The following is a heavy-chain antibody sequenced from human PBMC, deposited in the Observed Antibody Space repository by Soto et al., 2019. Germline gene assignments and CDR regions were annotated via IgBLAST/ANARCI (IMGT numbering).Heavy chain of an antibody. J-gene: IGHJ4*02. CDR3: ARVRSSSSWYLGY. Sequence: GSLRLSCAASGFTFSSYGMHWVRQAPGKGLEWVAVIWYDGSNKYYADSVKGRFTISRDNSKNTLYLQMNSLRAEDTAVYYCARVRSSSSWYLGYWGQGTLVTVSS. V-gene: IGHV3-33*01. D-gene: IGHD6-13*01. CDR2: IWYDGSNK. CDR1: GFTFSSYG.